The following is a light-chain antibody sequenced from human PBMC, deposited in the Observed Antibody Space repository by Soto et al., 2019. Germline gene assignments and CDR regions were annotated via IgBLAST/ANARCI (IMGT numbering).Light chain of an antibody. J-gene: IGLJ1*01. Sequence: QSALTQPPSASGSPGQSVTISCTGASSEVGAYNYVSWYQQHPGKAPKLMLYEVTKRPSGVPDRFSGSKSGNTASLTVSGLQADDEADYYCSSYACSNIFVFGSGTKVTVL. CDR3: SSYACSNIFV. CDR2: EVT. V-gene: IGLV2-8*01. CDR1: SSEVGAYNY.